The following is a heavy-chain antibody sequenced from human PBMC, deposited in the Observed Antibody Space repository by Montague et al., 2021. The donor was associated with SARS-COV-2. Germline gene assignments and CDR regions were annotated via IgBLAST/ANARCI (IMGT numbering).Heavy chain of an antibody. CDR1: GXSISGYY. D-gene: IGHD3-22*01. Sequence: SETLSLTCAVSGXSISGYYWSWIRQSPGKGLEWIAEITQSGSPNYNPSLNSRVTLSVDTSKKQFSLKLGSLTAADTAMYYCARVSYGYYHDSSADVDWWGQGSLVTVSS. V-gene: IGHV4-34*01. CDR3: ARVSYGYYHDSSADVDW. J-gene: IGHJ4*02. CDR2: ITQSGSP.